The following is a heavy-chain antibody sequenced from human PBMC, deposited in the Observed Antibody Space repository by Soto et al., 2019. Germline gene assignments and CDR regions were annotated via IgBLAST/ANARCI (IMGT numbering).Heavy chain of an antibody. V-gene: IGHV3-30*18. Sequence: QVQLVESGGGVVQPGRSLRLSCVASGFTFSSYGMHWVRQAPGRGLEWVAVISNDGSNKYYADSVKGRFTISRDNSKNTLFLQMNSLRVEDTAVYYCAKSWSTSYGEFDYWGQGTLVTVSS. D-gene: IGHD3-10*01. CDR1: GFTFSSYG. CDR2: ISNDGSNK. J-gene: IGHJ4*02. CDR3: AKSWSTSYGEFDY.